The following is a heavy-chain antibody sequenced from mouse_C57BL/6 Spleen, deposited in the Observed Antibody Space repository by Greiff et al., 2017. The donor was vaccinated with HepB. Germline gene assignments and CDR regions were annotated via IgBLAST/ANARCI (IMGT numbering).Heavy chain of an antibody. CDR2: IDPETGGT. V-gene: IGHV1-15*01. CDR1: GYTFTDYE. J-gene: IGHJ2*01. D-gene: IGHD1-1*01. CDR3: KGTDYYGSVDY. Sequence: VKLMESGAELVRPGASVTLSCKASGYTFTDYEMHWVKQTPVHGLEWIGAIDPETGGTAYNQKFKGKAILTADKSSSTAYMELRSLTSEDSAVYYCKGTDYYGSVDYWGQGTTLTVSS.